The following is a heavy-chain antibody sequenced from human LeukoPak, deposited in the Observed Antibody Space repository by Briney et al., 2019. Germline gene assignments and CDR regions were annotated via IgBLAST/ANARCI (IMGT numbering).Heavy chain of an antibody. D-gene: IGHD3-22*01. CDR3: AKAVGPSGYYPAS. J-gene: IGHJ5*02. CDR1: GFTFSSYA. Sequence: PGGSLRLSCAASGFTFSSYAMHWVRQAPGKGLEWVSAVTGNGGSTYYADSVMGRFTISRDNSKNTLFLQMNSLRAEDSAVYYCAKAVGPSGYYPASWGQGTLVTVSS. CDR2: VTGNGGST. V-gene: IGHV3-23*01.